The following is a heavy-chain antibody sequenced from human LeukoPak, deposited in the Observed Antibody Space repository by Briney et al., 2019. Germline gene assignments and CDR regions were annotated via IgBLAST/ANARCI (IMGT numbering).Heavy chain of an antibody. CDR3: ASWLFYHGPYSYGRNDY. D-gene: IGHD5-18*01. CDR2: ISSSSSYI. J-gene: IGHJ4*02. CDR1: GFTFSSYS. V-gene: IGHV3-21*01. Sequence: GGSLRLSCAASGFTFSSYSMNWVRQAPGKGLEWVSSISSSSSYIYYADSVKGRFTISRDNAKNSLYLQMNSLRAEDTAVYYCASWLFYHGPYSYGRNDYWGQGTLVTVSS.